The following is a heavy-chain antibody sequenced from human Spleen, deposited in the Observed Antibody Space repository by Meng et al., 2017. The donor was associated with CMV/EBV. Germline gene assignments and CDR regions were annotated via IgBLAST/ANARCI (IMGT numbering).Heavy chain of an antibody. CDR3: ANAAYSSSWYSDY. D-gene: IGHD6-13*01. V-gene: IGHV3-7*01. CDR1: GFTFSSHW. Sequence: GESLKISCAASGFTFSSHWMTWVRQAPGKGLEWVANINQDGSQKNYVDSVKGRFTISRDNAKNTLYLQMNSLRAEDTAVYYCANAAYSSSWYSDYWGQGTLVTVSS. J-gene: IGHJ4*02. CDR2: INQDGSQK.